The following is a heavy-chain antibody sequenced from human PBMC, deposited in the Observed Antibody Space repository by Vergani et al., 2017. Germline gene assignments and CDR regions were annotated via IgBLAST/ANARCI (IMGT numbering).Heavy chain of an antibody. CDR2: ISWNSNSI. D-gene: IGHD5-18*01. CDR1: GFTSAGYA. CDR3: ARTAMIGY. Sequence: EVQLEESGGGLVLPGRSLRLSCVASGFTSAGYAMHWVRQAPGKGLEWVSGISWNSNSIGYADSVKGRFTISRDNAKNSLYLQMNSLRAEDTAVYYCARTAMIGYWGQGTLVTVSS. J-gene: IGHJ4*02. V-gene: IGHV3-9*02.